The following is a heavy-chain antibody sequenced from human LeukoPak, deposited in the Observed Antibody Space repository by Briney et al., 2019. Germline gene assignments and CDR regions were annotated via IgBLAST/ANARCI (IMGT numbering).Heavy chain of an antibody. J-gene: IGHJ5*02. CDR2: IYYSGST. CDR1: GGSISSYY. Sequence: SETLSLTCTVSGGSISSYYWSWIRQPPGKGMEWIGYIYYSGSTNYNPSLKSRVTISVDTSKNQFSLKLSSVTAADTAVYYCARHGGFWSGYLTRWFDPWGQGTLVTVSS. CDR3: ARHGGFWSGYLTRWFDP. D-gene: IGHD3-3*01. V-gene: IGHV4-59*08.